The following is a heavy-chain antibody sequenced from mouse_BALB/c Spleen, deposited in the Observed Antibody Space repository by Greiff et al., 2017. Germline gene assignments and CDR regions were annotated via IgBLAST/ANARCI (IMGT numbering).Heavy chain of an antibody. CDR2: IYPSDSYT. D-gene: IGHD2-2*01. J-gene: IGHJ2*01. CDR3: TRYGYFLYFDY. CDR1: GYTFTSYW. Sequence: QVQLQQSGAELVRPGASVKLSCKASGYTFTSYWINWVKQRPGQGLEWIGNIYPSDSYTNYNQKFKDKATLTVDKSSSTAYMQLSSPTSEDSAVYYCTRYGYFLYFDYWGQGTTLTVSS. V-gene: IGHV1-69*02.